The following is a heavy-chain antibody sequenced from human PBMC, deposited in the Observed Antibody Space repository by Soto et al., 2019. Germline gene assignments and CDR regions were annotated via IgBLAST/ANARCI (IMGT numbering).Heavy chain of an antibody. CDR3: ARDHCSSTSCYTAVDY. CDR1: GYTFTSYG. D-gene: IGHD2-2*02. J-gene: IGHJ4*02. Sequence: QVQLVQSGAEVKKPGASVKVSCKASGYTFTSYGISWVRQAPGQGLEWMGWISAYNGNTNYAQKLQGRVTMTTDTSTSTTYMGLRSLRSDDTAVYYCARDHCSSTSCYTAVDYWGQGTLVTVSS. CDR2: ISAYNGNT. V-gene: IGHV1-18*04.